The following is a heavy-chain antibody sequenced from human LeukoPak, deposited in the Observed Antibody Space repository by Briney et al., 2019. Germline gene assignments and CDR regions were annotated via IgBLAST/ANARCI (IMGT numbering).Heavy chain of an antibody. J-gene: IGHJ5*02. CDR1: GFTSSTYA. V-gene: IGHV3-23*01. CDR2: ISGSGAAT. CDR3: AKGATSGWLLYWFDP. Sequence: GGSLRLSCEVSGFTSSTYAMTWVRQAPGKGLEWVSGISGSGAATYYAESVKGRFTISRDNSKRTLYLQMNTLRADDTAVYYCAKGATSGWLLYWFDPWGQGTLVTVSS. D-gene: IGHD6-19*01.